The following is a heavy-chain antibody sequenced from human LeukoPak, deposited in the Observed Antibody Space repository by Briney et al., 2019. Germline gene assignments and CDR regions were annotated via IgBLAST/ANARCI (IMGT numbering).Heavy chain of an antibody. Sequence: GGSLRLSCAASGFTFGNYAMSWVRQAPGKGLEWVSGVSGSSTTTYYADSVQGRFTISRDNSKNTLYLQMNSLRAEDTAVYFCARETEAGGYLGYWGQGTLVTVSS. D-gene: IGHD3-22*01. CDR1: GFTFGNYA. J-gene: IGHJ4*02. CDR2: VSGSSTTT. CDR3: ARETEAGGYLGY. V-gene: IGHV3-23*01.